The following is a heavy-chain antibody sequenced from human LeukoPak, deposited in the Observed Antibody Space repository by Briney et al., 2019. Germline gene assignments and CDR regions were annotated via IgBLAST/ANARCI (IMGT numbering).Heavy chain of an antibody. D-gene: IGHD5-18*01. CDR1: GGSISSGGYY. Sequence: SETLSLTCTVSGGSISSGGYYWSWIRPHPGKGLEWIGYIYYSGSAYYNPSLKSRITKSVDTSKNQFSLKLSSVTAADTAVYYCARGSGYSYVDFDYWGQGSLVTGSP. J-gene: IGHJ4*02. CDR2: IYYSGSA. CDR3: ARGSGYSYVDFDY. V-gene: IGHV4-31*03.